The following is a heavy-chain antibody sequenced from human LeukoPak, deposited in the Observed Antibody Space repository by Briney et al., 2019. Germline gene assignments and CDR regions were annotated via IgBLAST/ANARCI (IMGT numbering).Heavy chain of an antibody. J-gene: IGHJ5*02. Sequence: ASVKVSCKASGGTFSSYAISWVRQAPGQGLEWMGGIIPIFGTANYTQKFQGRVTITADESTSTAYMELSSLRSEDTAVYYCARDRARGYCSGGSCYNWFDPWGQGTLVTVSS. CDR3: ARDRARGYCSGGSCYNWFDP. CDR2: IIPIFGTA. V-gene: IGHV1-69*13. D-gene: IGHD2-15*01. CDR1: GGTFSSYA.